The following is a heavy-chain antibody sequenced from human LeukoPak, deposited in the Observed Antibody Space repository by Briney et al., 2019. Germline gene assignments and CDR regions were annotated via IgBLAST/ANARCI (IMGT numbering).Heavy chain of an antibody. Sequence: SETLSLTCAVSGYSISSGYWWSWVRQPPGKGLEWIGEIVHTGSAGYNPSLKSRVTISVDKSKNHLSLKMNSVTAADTAVYYCARNGDFALDYWGQGTLVTASS. D-gene: IGHD4-17*01. CDR1: GYSISSGYW. CDR2: IVHTGSA. J-gene: IGHJ4*02. V-gene: IGHV4-4*02. CDR3: ARNGDFALDY.